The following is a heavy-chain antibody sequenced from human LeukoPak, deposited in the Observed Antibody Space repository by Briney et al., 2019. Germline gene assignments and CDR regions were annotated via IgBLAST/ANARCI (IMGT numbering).Heavy chain of an antibody. Sequence: GGSLRLSCAASGFTFSSYSMNWVRQAPGKGPEWVAFTRFDDSYKAYGDSVKGRFTISRDNSKNTLYLQMDSLRSDDTAVYYCAKSSAGITWFDPWGQGTLVTVSS. V-gene: IGHV3-30*02. CDR1: GFTFSSYS. D-gene: IGHD1-1*01. CDR3: AKSSAGITWFDP. J-gene: IGHJ5*02. CDR2: TRFDDSYK.